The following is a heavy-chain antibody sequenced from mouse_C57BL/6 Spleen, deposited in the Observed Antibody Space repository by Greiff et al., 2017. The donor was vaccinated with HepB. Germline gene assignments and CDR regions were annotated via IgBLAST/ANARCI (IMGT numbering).Heavy chain of an antibody. J-gene: IGHJ4*01. CDR1: GYSITSGYY. V-gene: IGHV3-6*01. CDR3: ARGGTTADYAMDY. CDR2: ISYDGSN. Sequence: ESGPGLVKPSQSLSLTCSVTGYSITSGYYWNWIRQFPGNKLEWMGYISYDGSNNYNPSLKNRISITRDTSKNQFFLKLNSVTTEDTATYYCARGGTTADYAMDYWGQGTSVTVSS. D-gene: IGHD1-2*01.